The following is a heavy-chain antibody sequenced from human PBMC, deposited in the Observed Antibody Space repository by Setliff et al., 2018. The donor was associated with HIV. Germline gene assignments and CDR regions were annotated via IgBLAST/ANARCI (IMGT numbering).Heavy chain of an antibody. V-gene: IGHV4-61*09. D-gene: IGHD3-10*01. CDR2: IYTSGST. Sequence: SETLSLTCTVSGGSISSGSNYWSWIRQPAGKGLEWIGHIYTSGSTNYNPSLKSRVTISVDTSKNQFYLKLSSVTAADTAVYYCARIAWKQGAVGSFCDYWGQGGLVTVSS. J-gene: IGHJ4*02. CDR1: GGSISSGSNY. CDR3: ARIAWKQGAVGSFCDY.